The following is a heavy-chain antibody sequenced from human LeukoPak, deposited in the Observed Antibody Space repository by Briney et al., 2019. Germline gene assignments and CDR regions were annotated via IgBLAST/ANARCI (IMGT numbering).Heavy chain of an antibody. V-gene: IGHV3-23*01. CDR2: VSGSGAST. D-gene: IGHD3-10*01. CDR1: GFTFSRHA. CDR3: XXXVXLRXYXGLXTYYNGAFDI. Sequence: PGGSLRLSCAASGFTFSRHAMSWVSQDPGKGMKWVSTVSGSGASTYYADSVKGRFSISRDNSDNTLYLHINSLTPEDTALYSXXXXVXLRXYXGLXTYYNGAFDIWGQGTMVTVSS. J-gene: IGHJ3*02.